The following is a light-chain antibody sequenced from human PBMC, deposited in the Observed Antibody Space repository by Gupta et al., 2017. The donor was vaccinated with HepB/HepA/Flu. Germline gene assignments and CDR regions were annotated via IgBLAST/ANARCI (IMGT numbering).Light chain of an antibody. CDR3: QQDKNWPWT. J-gene: IGKJ1*01. Sequence: EIVLTQSPATLSVSPGERVAFSCRASQDVHTNLAWMQQKPGQAPKVLSYGASARATGVPARFIGSGSRTEFTITITSLQSEDVAVYVCQQDKNWPWTFGQGTKVEI. V-gene: IGKV3-15*01. CDR2: GAS. CDR1: QDVHTN.